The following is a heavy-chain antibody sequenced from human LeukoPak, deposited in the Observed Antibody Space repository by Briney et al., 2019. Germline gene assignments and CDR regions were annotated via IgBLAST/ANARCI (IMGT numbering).Heavy chain of an antibody. CDR2: FDPEDGET. Sequence: ASGNLSCKVSGYSLTELSMHWVRQPPGKGHGRRGGFDPEDGETIYAQKFQGRVTMTEDTSTDTAYMELSSLRSEDAAVYYCATSSSSFRVRWSSSYFDYWGQGTLVTVSS. D-gene: IGHD6-6*01. CDR1: GYSLTELS. J-gene: IGHJ4*02. CDR3: ATSSSSFRVRWSSSYFDY. V-gene: IGHV1-24*01.